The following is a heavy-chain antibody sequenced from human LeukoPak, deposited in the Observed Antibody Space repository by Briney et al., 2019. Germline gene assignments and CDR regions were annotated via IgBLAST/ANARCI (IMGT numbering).Heavy chain of an antibody. CDR1: GYSFTSYW. J-gene: IGHJ5*02. CDR3: ARLYYGSGRDKNWFDP. CDR2: IYPGDSDT. D-gene: IGHD3-10*01. Sequence: GESLKISCKGSGYSFTSYWIGWVRQMPGKGLEWMGIIYPGDSDTRYSPSFQAQVTISADKSISTAYLQWSSLKASDTAMYYCARLYYGSGRDKNWFDPWGQGTLVTVSS. V-gene: IGHV5-51*01.